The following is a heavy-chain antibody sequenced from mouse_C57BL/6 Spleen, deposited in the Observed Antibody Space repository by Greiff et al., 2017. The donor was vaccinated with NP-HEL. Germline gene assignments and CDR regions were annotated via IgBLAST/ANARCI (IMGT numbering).Heavy chain of an antibody. V-gene: IGHV5-9-1*02. Sequence: EVKVVESGEGLVKPGGSLKLSCAASGFTFSSYAMSWVRQTPEKRLEWVAYISSGGDYIYYADTVKGRFTISRDNARNTLYLQMSSLKSEDTAMYYCTRGRGYYYSFDYWGQGTTLTVSS. CDR2: ISSGGDYI. CDR3: TRGRGYYYSFDY. D-gene: IGHD2-12*01. CDR1: GFTFSSYA. J-gene: IGHJ2*01.